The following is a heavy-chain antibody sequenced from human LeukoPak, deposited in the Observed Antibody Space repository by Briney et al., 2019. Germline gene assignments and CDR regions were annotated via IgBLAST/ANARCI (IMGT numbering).Heavy chain of an antibody. D-gene: IGHD3-16*01. CDR3: SRELSYYDYLWGKGWFDP. Sequence: GGSLRLSCTASGFTFRNFPMHWVRQVPGKGLEWVAIISYDGTNEYYADSVKGRFTVSRDNSGNTLYLEMNSLKLEDTAVYFCSRELSYYDYLWGKGWFDPWGQGTQVIVSS. CDR1: GFTFRNFP. J-gene: IGHJ5*02. CDR2: ISYDGTNE. V-gene: IGHV3-30-3*01.